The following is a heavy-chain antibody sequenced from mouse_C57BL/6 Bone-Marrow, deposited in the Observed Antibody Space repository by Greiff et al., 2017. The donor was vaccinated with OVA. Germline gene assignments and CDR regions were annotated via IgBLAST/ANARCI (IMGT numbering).Heavy chain of an antibody. J-gene: IGHJ2*01. CDR3: ARSPHYYGSSYDYFDY. V-gene: IGHV1-80*01. CDR2: IYPGDGDT. CDR1: GYAFSSYW. D-gene: IGHD1-1*01. Sequence: VQLQQSGAELVKPGASVKISCKASGYAFSSYWMNWVKQRPGKGLEWIGQIYPGDGDTNYNGKFKGKATLTADKSSSTAYMQLSSLTSEDSAVYFCARSPHYYGSSYDYFDYWGQGTTLTVSS.